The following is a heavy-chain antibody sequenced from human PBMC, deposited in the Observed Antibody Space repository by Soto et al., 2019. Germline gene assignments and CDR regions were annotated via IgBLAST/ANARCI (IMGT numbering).Heavy chain of an antibody. D-gene: IGHD3-10*01. V-gene: IGHV4-59*01. Sequence: LSLTCSVSGGSMSEYFWSWIRQSPGKGLEWIGYIYYLGSTDYNPSLKSRVTVSVDTSKRQFSLRLTSVTAADTAVYYCARDGYDGSGSPYPAYWGPGTQVTVPS. CDR1: GGSMSEYF. CDR3: ARDGYDGSGSPYPAY. J-gene: IGHJ4*02. CDR2: IYYLGST.